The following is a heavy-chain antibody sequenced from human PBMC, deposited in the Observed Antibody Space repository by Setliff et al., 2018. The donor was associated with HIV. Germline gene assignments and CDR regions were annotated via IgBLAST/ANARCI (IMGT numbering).Heavy chain of an antibody. V-gene: IGHV4-38-2*01. Sequence: SETLSLTCAVSSYSISSGYYWGWIRQPPGKGLEWIGSIYHSGSTYYNPSLKSRVTISVDTSKNQFSLKLTSVTAADTAVYYCARAIDTGGYQAGGFDYWGQGTLVTVSS. CDR2: IYHSGST. CDR1: SYSISSGYY. D-gene: IGHD2-8*02. CDR3: ARAIDTGGYQAGGFDY. J-gene: IGHJ4*02.